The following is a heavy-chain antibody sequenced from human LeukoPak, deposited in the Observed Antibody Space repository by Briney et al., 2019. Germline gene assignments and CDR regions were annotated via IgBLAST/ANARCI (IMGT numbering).Heavy chain of an antibody. J-gene: IGHJ3*02. CDR2: IYYSGST. V-gene: IGHV4-59*08. CDR3: ASSISNIAARPTAFDI. D-gene: IGHD6-6*01. Sequence: SETLSLTCTVSGGSISSDCWSWIRQPPGKGLEWIGYIYYSGSTKYNPSLKSRVTISVDTSKNQFSLKLRSVTAADTAVYYRASSISNIAARPTAFDIWGQGTMVTVSS. CDR1: GGSISSDC.